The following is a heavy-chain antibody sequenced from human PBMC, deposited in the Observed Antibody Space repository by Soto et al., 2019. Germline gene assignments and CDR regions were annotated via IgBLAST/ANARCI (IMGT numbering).Heavy chain of an antibody. CDR3: ARQWSIVGAPTYFDY. J-gene: IGHJ4*02. CDR1: GGSISSADYN. Sequence: SETLSLTCTVSGGSISSADYNWAWIRHPPGKGLEWIGSIYYTGGTYYSPSLKSRVTISIDTSKNQYTLHLNSVTAADTAVYFCARQWSIVGAPTYFDYWGQGTLVTVS. CDR2: IYYTGGT. D-gene: IGHD1-26*01. V-gene: IGHV4-39*01.